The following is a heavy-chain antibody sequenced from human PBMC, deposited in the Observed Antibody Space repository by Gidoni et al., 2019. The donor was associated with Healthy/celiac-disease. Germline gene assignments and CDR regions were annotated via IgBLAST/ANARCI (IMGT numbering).Heavy chain of an antibody. CDR1: GFTFSSYG. Sequence: QVQLVESGGGVVQPGRSLRLSCAASGFTFSSYGMHGVRQAPGKGLEWVAVISYDGSNKYYADSVKGRFTISRDNSKNTLYLQMNSLRAEDTAVYYCAKDLYSSSSYGMDVWGQGTTVTVSS. J-gene: IGHJ6*02. V-gene: IGHV3-30*18. D-gene: IGHD6-6*01. CDR2: ISYDGSNK. CDR3: AKDLYSSSSYGMDV.